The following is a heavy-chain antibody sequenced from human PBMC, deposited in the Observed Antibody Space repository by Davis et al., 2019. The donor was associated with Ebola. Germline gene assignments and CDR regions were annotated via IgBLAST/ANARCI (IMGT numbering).Heavy chain of an antibody. CDR1: GNGFTSYW. V-gene: IGHV5-51*01. J-gene: IGHJ4*02. CDR2: IYAGDSDS. CDR3: ARQESLYGSSDY. Sequence: GESLKISCKASGNGFTSYWISWVRQMPGKGLEWMGIIYAGDSDSRYSPSFEGQVTISVDRSITTAYLQWSSLKASDTAMYYCARQESLYGSSDYWGQGTLVTVSS. D-gene: IGHD2/OR15-2a*01.